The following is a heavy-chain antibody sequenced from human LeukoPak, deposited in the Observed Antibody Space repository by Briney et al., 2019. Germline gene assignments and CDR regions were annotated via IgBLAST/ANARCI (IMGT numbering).Heavy chain of an antibody. CDR2: ISAYNGNT. J-gene: IGHJ4*02. V-gene: IGHV1-18*01. CDR3: ARDAGDVVVPAAMRYFDY. D-gene: IGHD2-2*01. Sequence: GASVKVSCKASGYTFTSYGISWVRQAPGQGLEWMGWISAYNGNTNYAQKLQGRVTMTTDTSTSTAYMELRSLRSDDTAVYYCARDAGDVVVPAAMRYFDYWGQGTLVTVSS. CDR1: GYTFTSYG.